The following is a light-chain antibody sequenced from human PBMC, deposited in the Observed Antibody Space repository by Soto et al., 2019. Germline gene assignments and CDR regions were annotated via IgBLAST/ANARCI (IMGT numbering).Light chain of an antibody. V-gene: IGLV1-40*01. CDR3: QSYNSSLSGVV. CDR1: SSNIGAFYD. CDR2: GNI. J-gene: IGLJ3*02. Sequence: QSVLTQPPSVSGAPGQRVTISCTGSSSNIGAFYDVHWYQQLPGTAPRLLIYGNINRPSGLPDRFSGSKSGTSASLTITGLQAEDEADYYCQSYNSSLSGVVFGGGTQLTVL.